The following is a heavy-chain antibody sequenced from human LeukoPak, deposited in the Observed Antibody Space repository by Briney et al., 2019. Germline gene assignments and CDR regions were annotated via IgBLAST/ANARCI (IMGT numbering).Heavy chain of an antibody. D-gene: IGHD1-14*01. J-gene: IGHJ4*02. CDR2: ISGSGGST. CDR1: GFTFSSYA. V-gene: IGHV3-23*01. Sequence: GGSLRLSCAASGFTFSSYAMTWFRQAPGKGLEWVSAISGSGGSTYYADSVKGRFTISRDNSKNTLYLQMNSLRAEDTAVYYCAKPKTEYYFDDWGQGTLVTVSS. CDR3: AKPKTEYYFDD.